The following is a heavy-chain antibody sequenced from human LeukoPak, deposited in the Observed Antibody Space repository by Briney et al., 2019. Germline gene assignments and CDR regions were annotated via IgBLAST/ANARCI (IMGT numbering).Heavy chain of an antibody. CDR2: IGTAGDT. V-gene: IGHV3-13*01. CDR1: GLTFSSYV. Sequence: GGSLRLSCAASGLTFSSYVMHWVRQATGKGWEWVSAIGTAGDTYYPGSVKGRFTISRENAKNSLYLQMNSLRAGDTAVYYCARESYYYDSSGYYYRDAFDIWGQGTMVTVSS. CDR3: ARESYYYDSSGYYYRDAFDI. J-gene: IGHJ3*02. D-gene: IGHD3-22*01.